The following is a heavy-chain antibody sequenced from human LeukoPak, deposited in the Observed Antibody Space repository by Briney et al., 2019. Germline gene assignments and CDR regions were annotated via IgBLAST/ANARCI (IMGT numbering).Heavy chain of an antibody. V-gene: IGHV3-48*03. J-gene: IGHJ4*02. D-gene: IGHD6-13*01. Sequence: GGSLRLSCAASGFTFSSYEMNWVRQAPGKGLEWVSYISTTGSSIYYADSVKGRFTISRDNAKNSLYLQINSLRAEDTAVYYCASPSAAGISWGQGTLVTVSS. CDR2: ISTTGSSI. CDR3: ASPSAAGIS. CDR1: GFTFSSYE.